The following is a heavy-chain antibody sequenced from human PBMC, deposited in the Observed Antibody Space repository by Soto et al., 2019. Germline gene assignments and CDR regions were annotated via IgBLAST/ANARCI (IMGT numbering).Heavy chain of an antibody. CDR2: INPNSGGT. Sequence: GASVKVSCKASGYTFTGWNMHWVRQAPGQGLEWMGWINPNSGGTNYAQKFQGRVTMTRDTSIRTAYMELSRLRSDYTALYYCARGLLSPGGGFDIWGQGTMVTVSS. CDR3: ARGLLSPGGGFDI. D-gene: IGHD2-15*01. CDR1: GYTFTGWN. V-gene: IGHV1-2*02. J-gene: IGHJ3*02.